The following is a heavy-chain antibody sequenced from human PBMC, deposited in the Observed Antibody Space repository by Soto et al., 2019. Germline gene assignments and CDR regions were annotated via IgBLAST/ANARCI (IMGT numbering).Heavy chain of an antibody. D-gene: IGHD3-10*01. CDR3: AHKPDYFGPGSPLFDY. V-gene: IGHV2-5*02. CDR2: IYWGDDK. Sequence: QITLKESGPTLVKPTQTLTLTCTFSGFSLSGSSVGVGWIRQPPGKALEWLALIYWGDDKRFSPSLKSRLAISKDTSKNQVVLTMTNVDPVDTATYYCAHKPDYFGPGSPLFDYWGQGTLVTVSS. CDR1: GFSLSGSSVG. J-gene: IGHJ4*02.